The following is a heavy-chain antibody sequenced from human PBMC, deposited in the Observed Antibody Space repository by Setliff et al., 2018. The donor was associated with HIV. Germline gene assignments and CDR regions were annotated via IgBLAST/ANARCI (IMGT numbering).Heavy chain of an antibody. CDR1: GGSISSSSHY. J-gene: IGHJ4*02. CDR2: IYYSGST. Sequence: KPSETLSLTCIVSGGSISSSSHYWGWIRQPPGKGLEWIGNIYYSGSTYYNPSLKSRVTISVDTSKNQFSLKLSSVTAADTAVYYCARGGPTYDYVWGSYRSMLDSWGQGTLVTVSS. D-gene: IGHD3-16*02. V-gene: IGHV4-39*07. CDR3: ARGGPTYDYVWGSYRSMLDS.